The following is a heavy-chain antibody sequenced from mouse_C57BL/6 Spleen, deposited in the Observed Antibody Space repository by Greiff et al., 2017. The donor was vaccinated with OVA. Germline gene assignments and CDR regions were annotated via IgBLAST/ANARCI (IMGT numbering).Heavy chain of an antibody. Sequence: EVMLVESGGGLVKPGGSLKLSCAASGFTFSSYAMSWVRQTPEKRLEWVATISDGGSYTYYPDNVKGRFTISRDNAKNNLYLQMSHLKSEDTAMYYCARTLYYDYDGGFAYWGQGTLVTVSA. CDR2: ISDGGSYT. D-gene: IGHD2-4*01. J-gene: IGHJ3*01. CDR3: ARTLYYDYDGGFAY. CDR1: GFTFSSYA. V-gene: IGHV5-4*03.